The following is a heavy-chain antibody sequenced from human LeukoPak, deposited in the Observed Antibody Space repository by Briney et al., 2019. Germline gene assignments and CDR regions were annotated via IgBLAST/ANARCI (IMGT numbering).Heavy chain of an antibody. CDR1: GGTFSSYA. J-gene: IGHJ6*02. V-gene: IGHV1-69*13. CDR2: IIPIFGTA. D-gene: IGHD4-17*01. CDR3: ARPLPLGGVTTTGGYYYSGMDV. Sequence: EASVKVSCKASGGTFSSYAISWVRQAPGQGLEWMGGIIPIFGTANYAQKFQGRVTITADESTSTAYMELSSLRSEDTAVYYCARPLPLGGVTTTGGYYYSGMDVWGQGTTVTVSS.